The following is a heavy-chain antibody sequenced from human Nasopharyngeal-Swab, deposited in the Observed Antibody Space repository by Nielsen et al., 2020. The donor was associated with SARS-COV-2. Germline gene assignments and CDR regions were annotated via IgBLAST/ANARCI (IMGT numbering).Heavy chain of an antibody. CDR1: GFTFTSYA. CDR2: ISYDGSSS. J-gene: IGHJ4*02. V-gene: IGHV3-30*04. D-gene: IGHD3-16*01. CDR3: ARDRPHWGCDY. Sequence: GESLKISCAASGFTFTSYAMHWVRQAPGKGLEWVAVISYDGSSSYYADSVKGRFIISRDNSKNTLYLQMNSLRAEDTAVYYCARDRPHWGCDYWGQGTLVTVSS.